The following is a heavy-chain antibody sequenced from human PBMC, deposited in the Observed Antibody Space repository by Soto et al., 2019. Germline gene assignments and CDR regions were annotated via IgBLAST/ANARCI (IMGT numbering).Heavy chain of an antibody. Sequence: EVQLVESGGGLVQPGGSLRLSCAVSGFSFGTYWMSWVRQAPGKGLEWLASIKQDGSERYYLDSVKGPFTISRDNAKYSLSLQMNSLRGEDTAFYYWARDVGPITIFGEALSGYFDFWGQGTLVTVSS. CDR3: ARDVGPITIFGEALSGYFDF. J-gene: IGHJ4*02. D-gene: IGHD3-3*01. CDR2: IKQDGSER. V-gene: IGHV3-7*03. CDR1: GFSFGTYW.